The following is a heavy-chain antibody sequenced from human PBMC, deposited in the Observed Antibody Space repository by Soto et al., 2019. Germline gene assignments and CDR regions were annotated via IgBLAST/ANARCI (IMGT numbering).Heavy chain of an antibody. Sequence: PGGSLRLSCAASGFTFSSYGMHWVRRAPGKGLEWVAVIWYDGSNKYYADSVKGRFTISRDNSKNTLYLQMNSLRAEDTAVYYCARDLTKSGPWGQGTLVTVSS. V-gene: IGHV3-33*01. J-gene: IGHJ5*02. CDR3: ARDLTKSGP. D-gene: IGHD1-1*01. CDR2: IWYDGSNK. CDR1: GFTFSSYG.